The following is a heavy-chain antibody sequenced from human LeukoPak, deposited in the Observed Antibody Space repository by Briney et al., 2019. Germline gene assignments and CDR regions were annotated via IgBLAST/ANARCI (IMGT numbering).Heavy chain of an antibody. Sequence: PGGSLRLSCAASGFTLNSYNMNWVRQAPGKGLEWVSSISSSSSYIFYADSVTGRFTISRDNAKNSLYLQMNSLRAEDTAVYYCARGPVGATSRNYFDYWGQGTLVTVSS. J-gene: IGHJ4*02. CDR1: GFTLNSYN. V-gene: IGHV3-21*01. D-gene: IGHD1-26*01. CDR3: ARGPVGATSRNYFDY. CDR2: ISSSSSYI.